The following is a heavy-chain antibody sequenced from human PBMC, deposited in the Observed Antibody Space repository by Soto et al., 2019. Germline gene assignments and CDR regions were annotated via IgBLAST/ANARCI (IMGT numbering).Heavy chain of an antibody. D-gene: IGHD3-9*01. CDR3: ASDPQYRILTGYTYYFDF. CDR1: GDSFTYYA. Sequence: ASVKVSCKASGDSFTYYAIDWVRQAPGQRLEWMGWIDVGSGATKYSQKFQGRVTITRDTSASTANMELSSLRSEDTAVYYCASDPQYRILTGYTYYFDFWGQGTQVTVSS. CDR2: IDVGSGAT. V-gene: IGHV1-3*01. J-gene: IGHJ4*02.